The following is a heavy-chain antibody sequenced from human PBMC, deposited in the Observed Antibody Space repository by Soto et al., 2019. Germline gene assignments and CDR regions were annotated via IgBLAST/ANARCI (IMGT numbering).Heavy chain of an antibody. J-gene: IGHJ6*02. CDR1: GFTFTNYW. CDR3: ARGIQYRCGMDV. D-gene: IGHD4-4*01. V-gene: IGHV3-74*01. CDR2: INGDGSNA. Sequence: EVQVVESGGTLVQPEGSLRLSCAAAGFTFTNYWMHWVRQAPGKGLVWVSRINGDGSNAFYADSVKGRFTISRDNAKNTVYLQMNSLRAEDTAIYYCARGIQYRCGMDVWGQGTTVTVSS.